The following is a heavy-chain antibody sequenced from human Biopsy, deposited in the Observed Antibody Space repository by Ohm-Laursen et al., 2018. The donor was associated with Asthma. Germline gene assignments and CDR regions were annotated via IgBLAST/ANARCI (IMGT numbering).Heavy chain of an antibody. Sequence: SLRLSCAASGFTFSSYGMNWVRQAPGKGLEWVAIISHDGTTEYYADSVKGRFTISRDNSRDTVSLQMNSLRADDTAVYYCARSSHINWGGYFDYWGQGTLVTVSS. V-gene: IGHV3-30*03. CDR3: ARSSHINWGGYFDY. CDR1: GFTFSSYG. CDR2: ISHDGTTE. D-gene: IGHD7-27*01. J-gene: IGHJ4*02.